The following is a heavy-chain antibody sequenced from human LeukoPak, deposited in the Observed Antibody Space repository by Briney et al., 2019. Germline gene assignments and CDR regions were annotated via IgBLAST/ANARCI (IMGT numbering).Heavy chain of an antibody. D-gene: IGHD2-2*01. V-gene: IGHV1-18*01. CDR1: GYTFTSFG. CDR2: ISVYNGNT. CDR3: ARDHCSSTSCYIGIYFDY. J-gene: IGHJ4*02. Sequence: ASVKVSCKASGYTFTSFGISWVRQAPGQGLEWMGWISVYNGNTNYAQKLQGRVTMTTDTSTSTAYMELRSLRSDDTAVYYCARDHCSSTSCYIGIYFDYWGQGTLVTVSS.